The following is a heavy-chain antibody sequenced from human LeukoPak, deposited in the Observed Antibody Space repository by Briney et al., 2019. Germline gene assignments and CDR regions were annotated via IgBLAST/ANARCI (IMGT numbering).Heavy chain of an antibody. CDR1: GFTFSSYW. CDR3: ARDSLWFGEFPNWFDP. V-gene: IGHV3-7*01. D-gene: IGHD3-10*01. CDR2: IKQDGSEK. J-gene: IGHJ5*02. Sequence: GGSLRLSCAASGFTFSSYWMSWVHQAPGKGLEWVANIKQDGSEKYYVDSVKGRFTISRDNAKNSLYLQMNSLRAEDTAVYYCARDSLWFGEFPNWFDPWGQGTLVTVSS.